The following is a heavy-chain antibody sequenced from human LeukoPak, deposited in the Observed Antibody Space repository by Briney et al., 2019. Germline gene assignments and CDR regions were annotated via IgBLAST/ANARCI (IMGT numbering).Heavy chain of an antibody. CDR3: AKDLAAAGLGVDY. V-gene: IGHV3-9*01. J-gene: IGHJ4*02. Sequence: GGSLRLSCAASGFTFDDYAMHWVRQAPGKGLEWVSVISWNSGSIGYADSVKGRFTISRDNAKNSLYLQMNSLRAEDTALYYCAKDLAAAGLGVDYWGQGTLVTVSS. CDR2: ISWNSGSI. D-gene: IGHD6-13*01. CDR1: GFTFDDYA.